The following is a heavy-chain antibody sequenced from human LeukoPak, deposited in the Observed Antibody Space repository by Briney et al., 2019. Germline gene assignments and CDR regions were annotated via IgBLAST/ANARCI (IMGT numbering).Heavy chain of an antibody. CDR2: IITISGTP. D-gene: IGHD3-3*01. V-gene: IGHV1-69*13. CDR1: GGTFSNYA. Sequence: SLWVSCKASGGTFSNYAISWVRQAPGQGLEWMGGIITISGTPNYAQNFQDRLTITADESTRTAYMELNSLRSEDTAVYYCATPHKYFDFWSGYCSFDNWGQGT. CDR3: ATPHKYFDFWSGYCSFDN. J-gene: IGHJ4*03.